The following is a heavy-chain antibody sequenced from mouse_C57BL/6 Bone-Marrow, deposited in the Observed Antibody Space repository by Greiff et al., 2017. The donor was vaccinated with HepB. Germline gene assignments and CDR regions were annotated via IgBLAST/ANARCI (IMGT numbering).Heavy chain of an antibody. D-gene: IGHD1-1*01. CDR2: IYPGSGST. J-gene: IGHJ3*01. CDR3: ARTRYPLAY. Sequence: QVQLQQPGAELVKPGASVKMSCKASGYTFTSYWITWVKQRPGQGLEWIGDIYPGSGSTTYTAKFKSQATLPVDPSSSTAYMQLSSLTSEDSAVYYCARTRYPLAYWGQGTLVTVSA. CDR1: GYTFTSYW. V-gene: IGHV1-55*01.